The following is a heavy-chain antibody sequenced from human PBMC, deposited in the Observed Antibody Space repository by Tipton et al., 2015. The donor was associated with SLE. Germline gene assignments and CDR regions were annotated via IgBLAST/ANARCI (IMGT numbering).Heavy chain of an antibody. CDR2: IYSSGTT. Sequence: TLSPTCTVSGGSISSYYWNWIRQPPGKGLEWIGYIYSSGTTNYNPSLKSRVTISVDTSKNQFSLRLSSVTAADTAVYYCARQVYSSSWYGWFDPWGQGTLVTVSS. CDR1: GGSISSYY. J-gene: IGHJ5*02. CDR3: ARQVYSSSWYGWFDP. V-gene: IGHV4-59*08. D-gene: IGHD6-13*01.